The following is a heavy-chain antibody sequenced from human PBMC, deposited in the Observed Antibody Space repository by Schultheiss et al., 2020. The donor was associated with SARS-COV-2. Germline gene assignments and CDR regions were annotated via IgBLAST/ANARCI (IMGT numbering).Heavy chain of an antibody. D-gene: IGHD6-19*01. J-gene: IGHJ1*01. CDR3: APSSGWESAEYFQH. Sequence: ASVKVSCKASGYTFTGYYMHWVRQAPGQGLEWMGWINPNSGGTNYAQKFQGRVTMTRDTSISTAYMELSRLRSDDTAVYYCAPSSGWESAEYFQHWGQGTLVTVSS. V-gene: IGHV1-2*02. CDR1: GYTFTGYY. CDR2: INPNSGGT.